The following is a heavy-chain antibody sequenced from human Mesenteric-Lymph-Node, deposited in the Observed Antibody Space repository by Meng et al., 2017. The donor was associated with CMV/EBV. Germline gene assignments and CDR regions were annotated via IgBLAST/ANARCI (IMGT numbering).Heavy chain of an antibody. CDR1: GFTFSGSG. Sequence: LSLTGAVSGFTFSGSGMHWVRQAPGKGLEWVAVIYYDGGNKYYVDSVKGRFTVSTDNSKNTLYLQMNSLKTEDTAVYYCAKGVAPTGNPNWFDPWGQGTLVTVSS. V-gene: IGHV3-30*18. D-gene: IGHD6-13*01. J-gene: IGHJ5*02. CDR2: IYYDGGNK. CDR3: AKGVAPTGNPNWFDP.